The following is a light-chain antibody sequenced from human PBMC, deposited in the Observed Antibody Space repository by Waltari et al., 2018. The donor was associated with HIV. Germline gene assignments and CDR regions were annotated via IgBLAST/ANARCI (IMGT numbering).Light chain of an antibody. Sequence: QSVLTQPPSASGTPGQRVTIPCSGRSANVGNTVYWYQLLPGTAPKVLIYRDNQRPSGVPDRFSGSRSGTSASLDVSGLRSEDEANYFCAAWDDILSGWVFGGGTKLTVL. CDR3: AAWDDILSGWV. V-gene: IGLV1-47*01. J-gene: IGLJ3*02. CDR2: RDN. CDR1: SANVGNT.